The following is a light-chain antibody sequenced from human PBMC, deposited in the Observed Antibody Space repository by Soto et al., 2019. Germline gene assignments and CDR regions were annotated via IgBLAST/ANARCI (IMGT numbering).Light chain of an antibody. J-gene: IGKJ3*01. CDR2: EAS. V-gene: IGKV3-15*01. CDR1: QSVRSN. Sequence: EIVMTQSPGTLSVSPGERATLSCRASQSVRSNLAWYQHKPGQAPRLLIYEASTRATGIPARFSGSGSGTEFTLTISSLQSEDFAVYHCQQYNNWPPFTFGPGTKVDIK. CDR3: QQYNNWPPFT.